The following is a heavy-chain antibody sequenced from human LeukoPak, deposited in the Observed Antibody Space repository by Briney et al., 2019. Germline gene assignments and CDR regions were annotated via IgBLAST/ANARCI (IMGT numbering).Heavy chain of an antibody. CDR3: AVFVVVPAAMPRWFDP. D-gene: IGHD2-2*01. CDR1: GFTFDDYA. V-gene: IGHV3-9*01. Sequence: GGSLRLSCAASGFTFDDYAMHWVRQAPGKGLEWVSGISWNSGSIGYADSVKGRFTISRDNAKNSLYLQMNSLRAEDTALYYCAVFVVVPAAMPRWFDPWGQGTLVTVSS. J-gene: IGHJ5*02. CDR2: ISWNSGSI.